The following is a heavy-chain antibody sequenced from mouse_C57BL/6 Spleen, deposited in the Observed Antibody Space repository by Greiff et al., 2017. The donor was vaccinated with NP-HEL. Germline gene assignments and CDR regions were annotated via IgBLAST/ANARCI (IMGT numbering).Heavy chain of an antibody. J-gene: IGHJ2*01. Sequence: EVKLVESGPELVKPGASVKISCKASGYSFTGYYMNWVKQSPEKSLEWIGEINPSTGGTTYNQKFKAKATLTVDKSSSTAYMQLKSLTSEDSAVYYCARLGYGYDVDYWGQGTTLTVSS. CDR3: ARLGYGYDVDY. D-gene: IGHD2-2*01. CDR1: GYSFTGYY. V-gene: IGHV1-42*01. CDR2: INPSTGGT.